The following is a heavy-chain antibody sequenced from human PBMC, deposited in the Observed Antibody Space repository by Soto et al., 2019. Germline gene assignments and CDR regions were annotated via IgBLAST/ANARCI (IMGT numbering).Heavy chain of an antibody. J-gene: IGHJ6*02. Sequence: GASVKVSCKASGYTFTSYDINWVRRATGQGLEWMGWMNPNSGNTGYAQKFQGRVTMTRNTSISTAYMELSSLRSEDTAVYYCARGRVAPYYYYYGMDVWGQGTTVTVSS. D-gene: IGHD2-15*01. CDR3: ARGRVAPYYYYYGMDV. CDR1: GYTFTSYD. CDR2: MNPNSGNT. V-gene: IGHV1-8*01.